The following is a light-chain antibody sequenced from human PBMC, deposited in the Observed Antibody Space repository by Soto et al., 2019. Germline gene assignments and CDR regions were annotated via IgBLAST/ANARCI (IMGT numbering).Light chain of an antibody. CDR1: QSISSW. Sequence: DIHMTQSPSTLSASVGDRVTITCRASQSISSWLAWYQQKPGKAPNLLIYKASSLETGVPSRFSGSGSGTEFTLTISSLQPDDFATYYCQQYNSYSWTFGQGTKVEI. CDR2: KAS. CDR3: QQYNSYSWT. J-gene: IGKJ1*01. V-gene: IGKV1-5*03.